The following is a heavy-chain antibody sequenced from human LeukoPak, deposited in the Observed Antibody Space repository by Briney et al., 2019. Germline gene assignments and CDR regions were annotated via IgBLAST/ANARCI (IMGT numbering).Heavy chain of an antibody. CDR2: INTGNGNT. Sequence: ASVKVSCRASGYTLTTYAIHWVRQAPGQSLEWMGWINTGNGNTKYVEKLQDRVTITRDTSASTAYMELSSLRSEDTAVYYCARGGYIYGFDHWGQGTLVTVSS. J-gene: IGHJ4*02. CDR1: GYTLTTYA. D-gene: IGHD5-18*01. V-gene: IGHV1-3*04. CDR3: ARGGYIYGFDH.